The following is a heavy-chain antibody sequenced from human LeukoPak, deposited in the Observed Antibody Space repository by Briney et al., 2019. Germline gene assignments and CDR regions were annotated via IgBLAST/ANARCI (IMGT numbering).Heavy chain of an antibody. D-gene: IGHD3-3*01. Sequence: PGGSLRLSCAASGFTFNNYAMAWVRQAPGKGLQWVSSISGSTTGGSTYYADSVMGRFTISRDNSKNTLYLQMNSLRAEDTAVYYCAKFSGDFRNGYPNHYFDYRGQGTLVTVSS. V-gene: IGHV3-23*01. CDR3: AKFSGDFRNGYPNHYFDY. CDR1: GFTFNNYA. J-gene: IGHJ4*02. CDR2: ISGSTTGGST.